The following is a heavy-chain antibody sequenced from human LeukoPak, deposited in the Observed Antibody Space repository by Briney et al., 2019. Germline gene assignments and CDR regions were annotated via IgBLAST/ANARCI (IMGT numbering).Heavy chain of an antibody. CDR3: AVGYSYGYHDAFDI. CDR1: GGSISSSSYY. D-gene: IGHD5-18*01. Sequence: PSKTLSLTCTVSGGSISSSSYYWGWIRQPPGKGLEWIGSIYYSGSTYYNPSLKSRVTISVDTSKNQFSLKLSSVTAADTAVYYCAVGYSYGYHDAFDIWGQGTMVTVSS. V-gene: IGHV4-39*01. CDR2: IYYSGST. J-gene: IGHJ3*02.